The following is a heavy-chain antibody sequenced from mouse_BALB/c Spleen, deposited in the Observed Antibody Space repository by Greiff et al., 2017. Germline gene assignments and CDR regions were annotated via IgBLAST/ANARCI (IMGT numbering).Heavy chain of an antibody. J-gene: IGHJ2*01. CDR3: ARGPDYGNSFDY. CDR1: GFTFSSYA. CDR2: ISSGGST. Sequence: EVHLVESGGGLVKPGGSLKLSCAASGFTFSSYAMSWVRQTPEKRLEWVASISSGGSTYYPDSVKGRFTISRDNARNILYLQMSSLRSEDTAMYYCARGPDYGNSFDYWGQGTTLTVSS. D-gene: IGHD2-1*01. V-gene: IGHV5-6-5*01.